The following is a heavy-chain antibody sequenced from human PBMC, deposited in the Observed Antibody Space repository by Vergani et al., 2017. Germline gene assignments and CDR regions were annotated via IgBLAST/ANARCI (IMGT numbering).Heavy chain of an antibody. J-gene: IGHJ6*02. D-gene: IGHD5-12*01. CDR3: AKANPRNSGYDYLYYYHAMDV. CDR2: ISGSGGST. Sequence: EVQLLESGGDLVQPGGSLRLSCAASGFTFNHYAMNWVRQAPGKGLEWVSGISGSGGSTYYAGSVKGRFTIFRDSSKNTLYLQMNSLIAGDTAVYYCAKANPRNSGYDYLYYYHAMDVWCQGTTVTVSS. CDR1: GFTFNHYA. V-gene: IGHV3-23*01.